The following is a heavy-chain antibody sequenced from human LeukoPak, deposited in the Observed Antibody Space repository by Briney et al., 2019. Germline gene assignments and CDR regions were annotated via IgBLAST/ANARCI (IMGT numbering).Heavy chain of an antibody. J-gene: IGHJ4*02. CDR3: ARGRYSRGTFDI. D-gene: IGHD3-9*01. CDR1: GGSISSYY. V-gene: IGHV4-59*01. Sequence: SETLSLTCTVSGGSISSYYWSWIRQPPGKGLEWIGYIFHNGGTNYSPSLRSRLTLSVDTSKNQFSLRLTSVTAADTAVYYCARGRYSRGTFDIWGLGTLVTVSS. CDR2: IFHNGGT.